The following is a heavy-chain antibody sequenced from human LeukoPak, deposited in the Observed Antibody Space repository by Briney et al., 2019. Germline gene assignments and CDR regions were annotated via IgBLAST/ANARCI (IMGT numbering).Heavy chain of an antibody. J-gene: IGHJ3*02. V-gene: IGHV1-69*05. CDR1: GGTFSSYA. Sequence: GASVKVSCTASGGTFSSYAISWVRQAPGQGLEWMGGIIPIFGTANYAQRFKGRVTITTDESTSTAYMEMSSLRSEDTAVYYCARRGGHNAFDIWGQGTMVTVSS. CDR3: ARRGGHNAFDI. CDR2: IIPIFGTA. D-gene: IGHD2-15*01.